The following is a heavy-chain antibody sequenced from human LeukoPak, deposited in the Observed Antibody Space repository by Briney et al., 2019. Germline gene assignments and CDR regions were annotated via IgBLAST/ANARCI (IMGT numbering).Heavy chain of an antibody. CDR3: ARDATAMVMWDHQRSHFDY. CDR1: GFTFSSYS. CDR2: ISYDGSNK. V-gene: IGHV3-30*04. D-gene: IGHD5-18*01. Sequence: GGSLRLFCAASGFTFSSYSMHWVRQAPGKGLEWVAVISYDGSNKYYADSVKGRFTISRDNAKNSLYLQMNSLRAEDTAVYYCARDATAMVMWDHQRSHFDYWGQETLVTVSS. J-gene: IGHJ4*02.